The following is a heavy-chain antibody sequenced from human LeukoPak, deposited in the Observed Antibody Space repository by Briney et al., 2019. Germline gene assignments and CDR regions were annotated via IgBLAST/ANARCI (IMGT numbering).Heavy chain of an antibody. J-gene: IGHJ5*02. CDR1: GYTLTELS. D-gene: IGHD3-10*01. V-gene: IGHV1-24*01. CDR3: ATLSRITMVRGAIPLHNWFDP. CDR2: FEPEDDET. Sequence: ASVKVSCKVSGYTLTELSMHWVRQAPGKGLEWMGGFEPEDDETIYAQKFQGRVTMTEETSTDTAYMELSSLRSEDTAVYYCATLSRITMVRGAIPLHNWFDPWGQGTLVTVSS.